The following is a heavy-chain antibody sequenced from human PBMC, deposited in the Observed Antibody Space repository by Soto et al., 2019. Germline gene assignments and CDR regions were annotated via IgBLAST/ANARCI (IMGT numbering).Heavy chain of an antibody. Sequence: GGSLRLSCAASGFTFSNYPIHWVRQAPGKGLEWVAVISYDGSNKYYSDSVKGRFTISRDNPKNTLYLQMNSLRGEDTAVYYCARDRDSSSRPTYWFDPWGQGTLVTVS. D-gene: IGHD6-13*01. CDR1: GFTFSNYP. V-gene: IGHV3-30-3*01. CDR3: ARDRDSSSRPTYWFDP. J-gene: IGHJ5*02. CDR2: ISYDGSNK.